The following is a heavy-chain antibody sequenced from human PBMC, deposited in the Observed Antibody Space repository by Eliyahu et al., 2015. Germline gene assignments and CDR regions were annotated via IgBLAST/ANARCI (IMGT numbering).Heavy chain of an antibody. V-gene: IGHV4-34*01. CDR2: INHSGST. D-gene: IGHD5-18*01. Sequence: QVQLQQWGAGLLKPSETLSLTCAXYGGSFSGYYWSWIRQPPGKGLEWIGEINHSGSTNYNPSLKSRVTISVDTSKNQFSLKLSSVTAADTAVYYCARGRGYGPTFYYYYYMDVWGKGTTVTVSS. CDR3: ARGRGYGPTFYYYYYMDV. CDR1: GGSFSGYY. J-gene: IGHJ6*03.